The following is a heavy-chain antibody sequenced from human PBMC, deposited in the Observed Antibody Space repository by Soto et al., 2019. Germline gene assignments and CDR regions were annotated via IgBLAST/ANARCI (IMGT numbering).Heavy chain of an antibody. Sequence: QVHLVQSGAEVKKPGASVKVSCKASGYTFTSYGITWVRQAPGQGLEWMGWISAHNGNTDYAQKLQGRVIVTRDTSTSTAYMELRSLRSADPAVYYCARGRYGDYWGQGPLVTVSS. CDR3: ARGRYGDY. D-gene: IGHD1-1*01. CDR1: GYTFTSYG. V-gene: IGHV1-18*01. CDR2: ISAHNGNT. J-gene: IGHJ4*02.